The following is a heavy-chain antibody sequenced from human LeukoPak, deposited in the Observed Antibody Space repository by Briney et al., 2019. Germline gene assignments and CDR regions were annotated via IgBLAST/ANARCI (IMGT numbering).Heavy chain of an antibody. Sequence: GGSLRLSCAASGFTFSSYGMHWVRQAPGKGLEWVAVISYDGSNKYYADSVKGRFTISRDNSKNTLYLQMNSLRAEDTAVYYCAKDQYSIFGNYYGMDVWGQGTTVTVSS. CDR2: ISYDGSNK. CDR1: GFTFSSYG. V-gene: IGHV3-30*18. D-gene: IGHD3-3*01. CDR3: AKDQYSIFGNYYGMDV. J-gene: IGHJ6*02.